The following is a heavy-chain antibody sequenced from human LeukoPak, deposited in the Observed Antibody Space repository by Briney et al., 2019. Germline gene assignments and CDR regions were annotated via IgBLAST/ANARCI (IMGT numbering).Heavy chain of an antibody. CDR2: ISGSGGST. Sequence: GGSLRLSCAASGFTFSSYAMSWVRQAPGKGLEWVSAISGSGGSTYYADSVKGRFTISRDNSENTLYLQMNSLRAEDTAVYYCARSAPYYYDSSGLTPFDYWGQGTLVTVSS. V-gene: IGHV3-23*01. J-gene: IGHJ4*02. CDR1: GFTFSSYA. D-gene: IGHD3-22*01. CDR3: ARSAPYYYDSSGLTPFDY.